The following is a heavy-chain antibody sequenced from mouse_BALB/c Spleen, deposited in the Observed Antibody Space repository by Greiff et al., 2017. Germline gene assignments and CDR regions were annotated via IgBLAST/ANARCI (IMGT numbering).Heavy chain of an antibody. CDR3: AREGFAY. J-gene: IGHJ3*01. Sequence: EVKLVESGGGLVQPGGSRKLSCAASGFTFSSFGMHWVPQAPEKGLEWVAYISSGSSTIYYADTVKGRFTISRDNPKNTLFLQMTSLRSEDTAMYYCAREGFAYWGQGTLVTVSA. CDR1: GFTFSSFG. V-gene: IGHV5-17*02. CDR2: ISSGSSTI.